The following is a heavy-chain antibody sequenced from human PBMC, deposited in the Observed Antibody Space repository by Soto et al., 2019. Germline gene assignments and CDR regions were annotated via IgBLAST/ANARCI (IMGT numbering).Heavy chain of an antibody. J-gene: IGHJ6*02. V-gene: IGHV1-69*13. CDR1: GGTFSSYA. Sequence: GASVKVSCKASGGTFSSYAISWVRQAPGQGLEWMGGIIPIFGTANYAQKFQGRVTITADESTSTAYMELSSLRSEDTAVYYCARDNGGPIIAAAGTPYYYYGMDVWGQGTTVTVSS. CDR2: IIPIFGTA. CDR3: ARDNGGPIIAAAGTPYYYYGMDV. D-gene: IGHD6-13*01.